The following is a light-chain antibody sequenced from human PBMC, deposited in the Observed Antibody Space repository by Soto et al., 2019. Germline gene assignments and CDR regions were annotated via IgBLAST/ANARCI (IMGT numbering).Light chain of an antibody. V-gene: IGKV3-15*01. Sequence: EIVMTQSPATLSVSPGDTATLSCRASQSVAGNLAWYQQKPGQPPRLLIYGVSTRATGVPARFSGSGSGTDFTLTISRLEPEDFAVYYCQHFGSSPPITLGQGTRLEI. CDR1: QSVAGN. J-gene: IGKJ5*01. CDR2: GVS. CDR3: QHFGSSPPIT.